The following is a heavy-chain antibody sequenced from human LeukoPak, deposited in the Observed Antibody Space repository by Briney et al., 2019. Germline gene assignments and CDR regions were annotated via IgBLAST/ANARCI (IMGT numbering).Heavy chain of an antibody. J-gene: IGHJ4*02. CDR1: GFSLTTSGVG. D-gene: IGHD3-10*01. V-gene: IGHV2-5*01. CDR2: FYWNDDK. CDR3: ARARYYCRSKSYFATFDY. Sequence: SGPTLVNPTQTLTLTCTFSGFSLTTSGVGVGWIRQPPGKALEWLALFYWNDDKGYSPSLESRLTITKDTSKNQVVLTMTNMDPVDTATYYCARARYYCRSKSYFATFDYWGQGTLVTVSS.